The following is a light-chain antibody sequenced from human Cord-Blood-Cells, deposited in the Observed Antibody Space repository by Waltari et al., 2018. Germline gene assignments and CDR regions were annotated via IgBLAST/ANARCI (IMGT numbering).Light chain of an antibody. CDR1: QSVSSY. V-gene: IGKV3-11*01. J-gene: IGKJ4*01. CDR3: QQRSNWPPLT. Sequence: PGERATLSCRARQSVSSYLAWYQQKPGQAPRLLIYDASNRATSIPARFSGSGSGTDFTLTISSLEPEDFAVYYCQQRSNWPPLTFGGGTKVEIK. CDR2: DAS.